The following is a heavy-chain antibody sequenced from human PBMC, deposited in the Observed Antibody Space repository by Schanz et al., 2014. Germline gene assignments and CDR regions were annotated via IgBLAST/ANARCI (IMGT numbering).Heavy chain of an antibody. J-gene: IGHJ6*02. V-gene: IGHV4-4*07. CDR3: AREKVDIVVIPGARRNYYYSGMDV. Sequence: QVQLQESGPGLVKPSETLSLTCSVSGGSISSYYWSWIRQPAGKGLEWIGLFYSSGSTNYNPSLQSRVTMSIDTSKNQFSLKLSSVTAADTAVYYCAREKVDIVVIPGARRNYYYSGMDVWGQGTTVTVSS. D-gene: IGHD2-2*01. CDR1: GGSISSYY. CDR2: FYSSGST.